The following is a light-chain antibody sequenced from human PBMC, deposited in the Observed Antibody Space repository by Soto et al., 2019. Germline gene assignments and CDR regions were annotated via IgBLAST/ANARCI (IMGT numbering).Light chain of an antibody. CDR3: QQSYSTPRT. J-gene: IGKJ1*01. CDR1: QSISSY. CDR2: AAS. V-gene: IGKV1-39*01. Sequence: EITMTQPPSSLSASVGDRVTITCRASQSISSYLNWYQQKPGKAPKLLIYAASSLQIGVPSRFSGSGSGTDFTLTISSLQPEDVATYYCQQSYSTPRTFGQGTKVDIK.